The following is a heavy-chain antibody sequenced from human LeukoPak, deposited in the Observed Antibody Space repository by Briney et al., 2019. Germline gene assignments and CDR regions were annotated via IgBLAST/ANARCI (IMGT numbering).Heavy chain of an antibody. D-gene: IGHD6-6*01. Sequence: SETLSLTCTVSGGSISSYYWSWTRQPPGKGLEWIGYIYSSGSTNYNPSLKSRVTISVDTSKNQFSLMLSSVTAADTAVYYCARHSSSSRGWFDPWGQGTLATVSS. V-gene: IGHV4-59*08. CDR3: ARHSSSSRGWFDP. CDR2: IYSSGST. CDR1: GGSISSYY. J-gene: IGHJ5*02.